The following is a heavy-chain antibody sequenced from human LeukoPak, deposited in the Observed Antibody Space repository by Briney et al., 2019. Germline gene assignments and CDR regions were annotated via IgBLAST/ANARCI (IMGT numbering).Heavy chain of an antibody. CDR2: IIPIFGTA. CDR3: ASLDPLWFDY. V-gene: IGHV1-69*13. J-gene: IGHJ4*02. Sequence: GASVKVSCTASGGTFSSYAISWVRQAPGQGLEWMGGIIPIFGTANYAQKFQGRVTITADESTSTAYMELSSLRSEDTAVYYCASLDPLWFDYWGQGTLVTVSS. CDR1: GGTFSSYA. D-gene: IGHD2-21*01.